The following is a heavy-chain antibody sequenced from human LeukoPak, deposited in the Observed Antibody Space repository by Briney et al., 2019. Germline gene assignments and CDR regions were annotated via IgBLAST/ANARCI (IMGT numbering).Heavy chain of an antibody. Sequence: GGXLRLSXXXSGFTVSSNYMSWVRQAPGKGLEWVSVIYRDDTTQYADSVNGRFTISRHNSKNTLYLQMNSLKTEDTAVYYCASGSPEPPAAKAPHFYYYGMDVWGQGTTVTVSS. J-gene: IGHJ6*02. CDR1: GFTVSSNY. CDR2: IYRDDTT. CDR3: ASGSPEPPAAKAPHFYYYGMDV. V-gene: IGHV3-53*04. D-gene: IGHD2-2*01.